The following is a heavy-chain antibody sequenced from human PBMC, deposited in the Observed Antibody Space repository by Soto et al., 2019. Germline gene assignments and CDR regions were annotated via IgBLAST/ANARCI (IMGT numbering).Heavy chain of an antibody. D-gene: IGHD3-10*01. Sequence: GASVKVSCKASGYTFTSYDINWVRQATGQGLEWMGWMNPNSGNTGYAQKFQGRVTMTRNTSISTAYMELSSLRSEDTAVYYCARASYYGSGSYYPLNYYYMDVWGKGTTVTVSS. V-gene: IGHV1-8*01. CDR3: ARASYYGSGSYYPLNYYYMDV. CDR1: GYTFTSYD. CDR2: MNPNSGNT. J-gene: IGHJ6*03.